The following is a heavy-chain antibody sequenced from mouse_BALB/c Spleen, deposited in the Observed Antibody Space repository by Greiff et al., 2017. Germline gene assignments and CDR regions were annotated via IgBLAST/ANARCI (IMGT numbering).Heavy chain of an antibody. Sequence: QVQLQQSGPELVRPGVSVKISCKGSGYTFTDYAMHWVKQSPAKGLEWIGVISTYSGHTNYNQKFKGKATMTVDKSSSTAYMELARLTSEDSAIYYWARGDYGSSYPFDYAMDYWGQGTSVTVSS. CDR2: ISTYSGHT. J-gene: IGHJ4*01. CDR1: GYTFTDYA. CDR3: ARGDYGSSYPFDYAMDY. D-gene: IGHD1-1*01. V-gene: IGHV1S137*01.